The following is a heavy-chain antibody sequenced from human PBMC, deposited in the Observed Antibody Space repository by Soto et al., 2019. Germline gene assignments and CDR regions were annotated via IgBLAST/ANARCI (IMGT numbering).Heavy chain of an antibody. CDR2: ISRGGSSI. Sequence: EPQLVESGGGLVQPGGSLRLSCAASGFTFSFYTMNWVRQTPGKGLEWLAYISRGGSSIYYADSVKGRFTVSRDNGNNSLSLQLNSLRREDTAVYYCVREGGDLRGSGVFDYWGQGTLVTVSS. CDR1: GFTFSFYT. J-gene: IGHJ4*02. V-gene: IGHV3-48*01. D-gene: IGHD6-19*01. CDR3: VREGGDLRGSGVFDY.